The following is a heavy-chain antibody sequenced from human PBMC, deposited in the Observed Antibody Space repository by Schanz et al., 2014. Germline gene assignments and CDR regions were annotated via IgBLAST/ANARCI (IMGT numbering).Heavy chain of an antibody. CDR3: ARDLSSLIQGDV. V-gene: IGHV3-33*01. CDR1: GFTFSAYG. Sequence: QVQLVESGGGVVQPGRSLRLSCAASGFTFSAYGMHWVRQAPGKGLEWVAVIWYDGNNKYYADSVKGRFTISRDNSKNTLYLQMNGLRAEDTAVYFCARDLSSLIQGDVWGKGTTVTVSS. D-gene: IGHD2-2*01. CDR2: IWYDGNNK. J-gene: IGHJ6*04.